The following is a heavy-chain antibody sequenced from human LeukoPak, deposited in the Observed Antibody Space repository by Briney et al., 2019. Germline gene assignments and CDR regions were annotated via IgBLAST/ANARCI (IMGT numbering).Heavy chain of an antibody. CDR1: GFSLSTTGMC. V-gene: IGHV2-70*11. D-gene: IGHD6-13*01. J-gene: IGHJ4*02. CDR3: ARIRGSRYYFDY. Sequence: SGPALVKPTQPLTLTCTFPGFSLSTTGMCVSWIRQPPGKALEWLARIDWDGDKYYNTSLKTRLTISKDTSKNQVVLTITNMDPVDTATYYCARIRGSRYYFDYWGQGTLVTVSS. CDR2: IDWDGDK.